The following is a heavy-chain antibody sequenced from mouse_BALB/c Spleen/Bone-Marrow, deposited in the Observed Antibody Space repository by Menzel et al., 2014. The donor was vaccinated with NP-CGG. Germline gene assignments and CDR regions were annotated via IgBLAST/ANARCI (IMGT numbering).Heavy chain of an antibody. V-gene: IGHV5-17*02. Sequence: EVQLVESGGGLVQPGGSRKLSCAASGFTFSSFGMHWVRQAPEKGLEWVAYISNGSSTIYYADTVKGRFTISRDNPKNTLFLQMTSLRSEDTAMYYCARKGAMITHYYAMDYWVKEPQSPSPQ. D-gene: IGHD2-4*01. CDR1: GFTFSSFG. J-gene: IGHJ4*01. CDR2: ISNGSSTI. CDR3: ARKGAMITHYYAMDY.